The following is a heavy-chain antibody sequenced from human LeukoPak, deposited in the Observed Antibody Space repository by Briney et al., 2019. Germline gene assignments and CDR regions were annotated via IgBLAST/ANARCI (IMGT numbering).Heavy chain of an antibody. V-gene: IGHV4-34*01. Sequence: SETLSLTCAVYGGSFSGYYWSWIRQPPGKGLEWIGEINHSGSTNYNPSLKSRVTISVDTSKNQFSLKLSSVTAADTAVYYCARDRIVGDRTHSYFDLWGRGTLVTVSS. D-gene: IGHD1-26*01. CDR1: GGSFSGYY. CDR3: ARDRIVGDRTHSYFDL. CDR2: INHSGST. J-gene: IGHJ2*01.